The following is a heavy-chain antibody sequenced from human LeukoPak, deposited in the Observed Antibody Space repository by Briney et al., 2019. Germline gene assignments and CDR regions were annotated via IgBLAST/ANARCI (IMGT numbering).Heavy chain of an antibody. CDR3: AKDSPSSRTYYFFDY. CDR2: ISSSSSTI. V-gene: IGHV3-48*01. Sequence: GGSLRLSCAASGFTFSSYSMNWVRQAPGKGLEWVSYISSSSSTIYYADSVKGRFTISRDNAKNSLYLQINSLRAEDTAVYYCAKDSPSSRTYYFFDYWGQGTLVTVS. CDR1: GFTFSSYS. D-gene: IGHD1-26*01. J-gene: IGHJ4*02.